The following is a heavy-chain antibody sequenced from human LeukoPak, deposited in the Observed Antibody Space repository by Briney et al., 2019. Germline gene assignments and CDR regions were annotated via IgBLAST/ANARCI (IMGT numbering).Heavy chain of an antibody. D-gene: IGHD3-3*01. V-gene: IGHV4-34*01. CDR2: INHSGST. CDR3: ARGQGYDFWSGCNWFDP. CDR1: GGSFRGYY. J-gene: IGHJ5*02. Sequence: SETLSLTCAVYGGSFRGYYWRWIRQPPGKGLEWIGEINHSGSTNYNPSLKSRVTISVDTSKNQFSLKLSSVTAADTAVYYCARGQGYDFWSGCNWFDPWGQGTLVTVSS.